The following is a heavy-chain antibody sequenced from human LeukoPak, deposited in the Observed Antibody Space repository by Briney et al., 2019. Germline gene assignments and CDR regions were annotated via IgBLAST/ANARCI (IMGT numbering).Heavy chain of an antibody. Sequence: SETLSLTCAVYGGSFSGYYWSWIRQPPGKGLEWIGEINHSGSTNYNLSLKSRVTISVDTSKNQFSLNLNSLTAADTAVYYCARHSRTYYDILTGTYGGYFDYWGQGTLVTVSS. CDR3: ARHSRTYYDILTGTYGGYFDY. V-gene: IGHV4-34*01. CDR1: GGSFSGYY. D-gene: IGHD3-9*01. J-gene: IGHJ4*02. CDR2: INHSGST.